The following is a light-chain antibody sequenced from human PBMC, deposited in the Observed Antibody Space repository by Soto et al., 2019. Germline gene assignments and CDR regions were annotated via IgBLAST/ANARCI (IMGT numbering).Light chain of an antibody. CDR2: SND. CDR1: SSNIGSNT. CDR3: AAWDDSLNGWV. Sequence: QSVLTQAPSASGTPGQRVTISCSGSSSNIGSNTVSWYQQVPGTAPKLLIYSNDQRPSGVPVRFSGSKSGTSASLAIGGLQSEDEADYYCAAWDDSLNGWVFGGGTKLTVL. J-gene: IGLJ3*02. V-gene: IGLV1-44*01.